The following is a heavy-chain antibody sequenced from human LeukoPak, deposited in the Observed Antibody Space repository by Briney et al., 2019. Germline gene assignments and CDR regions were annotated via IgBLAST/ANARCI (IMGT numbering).Heavy chain of an antibody. CDR3: ARDVGITGTTGYWFDP. J-gene: IGHJ5*02. CDR1: GGSISSYY. Sequence: SPSETLSLTCTVSGGSISSYYGNWIRQPPGKGLEWIASIYYSGSTTYNPSLKSRVTISVDKSKNQFSLKLSTVPAADTAVYYCARDVGITGTTGYWFDPWGQGTLVTVSS. V-gene: IGHV4-59*01. D-gene: IGHD1-20*01. CDR2: IYYSGST.